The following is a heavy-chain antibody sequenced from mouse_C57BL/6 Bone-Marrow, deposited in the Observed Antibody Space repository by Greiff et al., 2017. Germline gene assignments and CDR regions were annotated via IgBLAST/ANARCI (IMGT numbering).Heavy chain of an antibody. J-gene: IGHJ2*01. D-gene: IGHD4-1*01. CDR1: GFTFSSYG. Sequence: EVQLVESGGDLVKPGGSLKLSCAASGFTFSSYGMSWVRQTPDKRLEWVATISSGGSYTYYPDSVKGRFTISRDNAKNTLYLQMSSLKSEDTAMYYCARHKVSGYYFDYWGQGTTLTVSS. CDR2: ISSGGSYT. CDR3: ARHKVSGYYFDY. V-gene: IGHV5-6*01.